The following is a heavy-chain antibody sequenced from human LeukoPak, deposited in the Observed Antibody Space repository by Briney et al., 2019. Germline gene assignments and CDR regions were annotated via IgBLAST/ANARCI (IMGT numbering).Heavy chain of an antibody. D-gene: IGHD5-18*01. CDR3: ARNLDSYGTYYFDY. V-gene: IGHV1-2*02. Sequence: ASVKVSCKVSGYTFTGYYMHWVRQAPGQGLEWMGWINPNSGGTNYAQKFQGRVTMTRDTSISTAYMELSRLRSDDTAVYYCARNLDSYGTYYFDYWGQGTLVTVSS. CDR1: GYTFTGYY. J-gene: IGHJ4*02. CDR2: INPNSGGT.